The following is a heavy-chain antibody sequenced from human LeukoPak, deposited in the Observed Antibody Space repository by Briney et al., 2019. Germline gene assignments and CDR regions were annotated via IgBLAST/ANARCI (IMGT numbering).Heavy chain of an antibody. D-gene: IGHD3-22*01. CDR2: IIPIFGTA. V-gene: IGHV1-69*05. J-gene: IGHJ4*02. CDR3: ATHYDSSGYYLVY. Sequence: AASVKVSCKASGGTFSSYAISWVRQAPGQGLEWMGGIIPIFGTASYAQKFQGRVTMTRDMSTSTVYMELSSLRSEDTAVYYCATHYDSSGYYLVYWGQGTLVTVSS. CDR1: GGTFSSYA.